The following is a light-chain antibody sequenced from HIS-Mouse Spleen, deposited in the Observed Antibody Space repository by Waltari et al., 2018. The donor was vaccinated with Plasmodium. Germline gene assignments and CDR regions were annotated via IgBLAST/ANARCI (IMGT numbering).Light chain of an antibody. Sequence: QSALTQPASVSGSPGQSITISCTGTSSDVGSYNLFSCYQQPPGKAPKRMIYEGSKRPSGVSNRFAGSKSGNTASLTISVLQAEDEADYYCCSYAGSSTNWVFGGGTKLTVL. CDR1: SSDVGSYNL. CDR3: CSYAGSSTNWV. CDR2: EGS. J-gene: IGLJ3*02. V-gene: IGLV2-23*01.